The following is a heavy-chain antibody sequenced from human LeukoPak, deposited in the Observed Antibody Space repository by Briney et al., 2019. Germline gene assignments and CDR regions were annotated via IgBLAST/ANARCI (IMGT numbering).Heavy chain of an antibody. J-gene: IGHJ3*02. CDR3: ARVNSGSYWVGAFDI. CDR2: IYPGDSDT. V-gene: IGHV5-51*03. CDR1: GYSFTSYW. D-gene: IGHD1-26*01. Sequence: PGESLKISCKGSGYSFTSYWIGWVRQMPGKGLEWMGIIYPGDSDTRYSPSFQGQVTISADKSTSTAYLQWSSLKASDTAMYYCARVNSGSYWVGAFDIWGQGTMVTVSS.